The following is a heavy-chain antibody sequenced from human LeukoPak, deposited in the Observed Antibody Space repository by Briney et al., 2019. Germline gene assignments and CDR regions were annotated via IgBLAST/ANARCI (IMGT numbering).Heavy chain of an antibody. D-gene: IGHD2-21*01. CDR2: INQDRSEK. V-gene: IGHV3-7*01. Sequence: GGSLRLSCAASGFTFSSYWVSWVRQAPGKGLEWVANINQDRSEKYYVDSVKGRFTISRDNAKNSLYLQMSSLRAEDTAVYYCARDRGDPTIYWGQGTLVTVSS. CDR3: ARDRGDPTIY. J-gene: IGHJ4*02. CDR1: GFTFSSYW.